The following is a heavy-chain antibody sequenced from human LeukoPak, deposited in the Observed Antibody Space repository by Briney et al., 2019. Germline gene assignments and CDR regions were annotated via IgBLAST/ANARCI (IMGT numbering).Heavy chain of an antibody. J-gene: IGHJ4*02. CDR1: GFTFSSYG. Sequence: GGSLRLSCAASGFTFSSYGMHWVRQAPGEGLEWVAVIWYDGSNKYYADSVKGRFTIPRDNSKNTLYLQMNSLRAEDTAVYYCARDGRGYSGYDPRFGPYYFDYWGQGTLVTVSS. CDR3: ARDGRGYSGYDPRFGPYYFDY. D-gene: IGHD5-12*01. V-gene: IGHV3-33*08. CDR2: IWYDGSNK.